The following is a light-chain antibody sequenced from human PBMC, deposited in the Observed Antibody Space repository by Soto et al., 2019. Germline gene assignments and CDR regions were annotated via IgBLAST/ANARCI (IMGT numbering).Light chain of an antibody. V-gene: IGKV3-15*01. CDR3: QQYNNWPPIT. J-gene: IGKJ5*01. Sequence: EIMLTQSPGTLSLSPGERATLSCRASQSVSSNLAWYQQIPGQAPRLLIYGASTRATGIPARFSGSGSGTEFTLTISSLQSEDFAVYYCQQYNNWPPITLGQGTRLEIK. CDR2: GAS. CDR1: QSVSSN.